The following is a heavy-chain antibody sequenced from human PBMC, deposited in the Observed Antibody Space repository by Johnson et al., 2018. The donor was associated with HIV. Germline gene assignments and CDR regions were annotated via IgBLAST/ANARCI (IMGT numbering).Heavy chain of an antibody. CDR2: ISSSGSTI. J-gene: IGHJ3*02. V-gene: IGHV3-11*04. Sequence: QVQLVESGGGVVQPGRSLRLSCAASGFTFSDYYMSWIRQAPGKGLEWFSYISSSGSTIYYADSVKGRFTISRDNANNSLYLQMNSLRAEDTAVYYCARIPGSGWEHDAFDIWGQGTMVTVSS. CDR1: GFTFSDYY. CDR3: ARIPGSGWEHDAFDI. D-gene: IGHD6-19*01.